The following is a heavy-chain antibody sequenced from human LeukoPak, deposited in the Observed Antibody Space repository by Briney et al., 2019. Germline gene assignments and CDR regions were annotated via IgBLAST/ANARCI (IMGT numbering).Heavy chain of an antibody. CDR2: VRYDGSNK. J-gene: IGHJ4*02. CDR1: GFTFSSYG. D-gene: IGHD3-22*01. Sequence: GGSLRLSCAASGFTFSSYGMHWVRQAPGKGLEWVAFVRYDGSNKYYADSVKGRFTISRDNSENTLYLQMNSLRAEDTAVYYCAKDLYYYDSSGYYPDYGGQGTLVTVPS. V-gene: IGHV3-30*02. CDR3: AKDLYYYDSSGYYPDY.